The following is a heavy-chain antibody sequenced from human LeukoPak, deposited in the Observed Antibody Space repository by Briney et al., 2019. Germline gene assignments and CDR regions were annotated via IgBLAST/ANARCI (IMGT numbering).Heavy chain of an antibody. D-gene: IGHD3-22*01. Sequence: PGGSLRLSCAASGFAFSDFWMSWVRQAPGKGLEWVANIRHDGNAKNYVPSVRGRFTISRDNAKNSLYLQMNSLTVEDTAVYYCATSHDSAGYDWGQGTLVTVSS. CDR3: ATSHDSAGYD. CDR2: IRHDGNAK. J-gene: IGHJ4*02. V-gene: IGHV3-7*01. CDR1: GFAFSDFW.